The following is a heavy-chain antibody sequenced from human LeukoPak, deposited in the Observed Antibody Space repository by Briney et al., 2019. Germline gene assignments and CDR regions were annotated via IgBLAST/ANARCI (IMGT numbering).Heavy chain of an antibody. CDR1: GFTFSSYG. Sequence: PGGSLRLSCAASGFTFSSYGMSWVRQAPGKGLVWVSRINSDGSSTSYADSVKGRFTISRDNAKNSLYLQMNSLRAEDTAVYYCARDLQGSAAAGKDDYWGQGTLVTVSS. D-gene: IGHD6-13*01. CDR2: INSDGSST. CDR3: ARDLQGSAAAGKDDY. V-gene: IGHV3-74*01. J-gene: IGHJ4*02.